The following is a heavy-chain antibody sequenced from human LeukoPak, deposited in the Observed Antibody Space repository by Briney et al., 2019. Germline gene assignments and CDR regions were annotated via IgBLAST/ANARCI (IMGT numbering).Heavy chain of an antibody. D-gene: IGHD3-22*01. CDR1: GGTFSSYA. CDR2: IIPIFGTA. V-gene: IGHV1-69*13. J-gene: IGHJ3*02. CDR3: ARDSRYYDSSGYYYQWGAFDI. Sequence: ASVKVSCKASGGTFSSYAISWARQAPGQGLEWMGGIIPIFGTANYAQKFQGRVTITADESTSTAYMELSSLRSEDTAVYYCARDSRYYDSSGYYYQWGAFDIWGQGTMVTVSS.